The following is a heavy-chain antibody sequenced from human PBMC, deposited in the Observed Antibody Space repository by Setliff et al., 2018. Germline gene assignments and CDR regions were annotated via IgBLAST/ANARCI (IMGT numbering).Heavy chain of an antibody. V-gene: IGHV4-34*01. CDR2: INHSGSP. Sequence: SETLSLTCTVYGGSFSNYYWSWIRQPPGKGLEWIGEINHTGSPNWIGEINHSGSPNYNPSLKSRVTMSVDTSKNQFSLKLSSVTAADTAVYYCARLSWNGLRYYGLDVWGQGTTVTVSS. D-gene: IGHD3-3*01. CDR3: ARLSWNGLRYYGLDV. J-gene: IGHJ6*02. CDR1: GGSFSNYY.